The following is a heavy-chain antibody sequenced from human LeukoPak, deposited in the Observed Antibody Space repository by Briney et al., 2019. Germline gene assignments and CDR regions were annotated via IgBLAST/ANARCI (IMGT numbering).Heavy chain of an antibody. V-gene: IGHV2-5*01. J-gene: IGHJ4*02. D-gene: IGHD4-11*01. Sequence: ESGPTLVKPTQTLTLTCTFSGFSLTTSGLGVGWIRQPPGKALECLGIIYWNDAQGYSPTLKSRLTITKDTSKNQVVLTMSNMDPVDTGTYYCVQRLAPPDDSSDFWVENWGQGTLVIVSS. CDR1: GFSLTTSGLG. CDR3: VQRLAPPDDSSDFWVEN. CDR2: IYWNDAQ.